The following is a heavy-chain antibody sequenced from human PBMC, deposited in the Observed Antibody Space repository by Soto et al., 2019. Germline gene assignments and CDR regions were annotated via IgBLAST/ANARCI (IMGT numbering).Heavy chain of an antibody. J-gene: IGHJ4*02. CDR3: ARATSFSGHHGY. D-gene: IGHD2-8*02. Sequence: SETLSLTCTVSGGSFSSGGYYWSWVRQLPGKGLEWIGYIYYSGSTYYNPSLKSRFTISLDTSKNQFSLKLSSVTAADTAVYYCARATSFSGHHGYWGQGTLVTVSS. CDR1: GGSFSSGGYY. CDR2: IYYSGST. V-gene: IGHV4-31*03.